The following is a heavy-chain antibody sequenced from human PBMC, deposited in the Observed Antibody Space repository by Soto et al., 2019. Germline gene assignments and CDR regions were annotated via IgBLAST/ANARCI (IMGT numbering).Heavy chain of an antibody. CDR3: AREGRSYCGGDCFSPAAFDI. Sequence: GASVKVSCKASGDTFSTYTITWVRQAPGQGLEWMGGIIPRSGTPNYAQKFQGRVTISADESTSIVYMELSSLRSEDTAVYYCAREGRSYCGGDCFSPAAFDIWGQGTMVTVSS. J-gene: IGHJ3*02. D-gene: IGHD2-21*02. CDR1: GDTFSTYT. V-gene: IGHV1-69*13. CDR2: IIPRSGTP.